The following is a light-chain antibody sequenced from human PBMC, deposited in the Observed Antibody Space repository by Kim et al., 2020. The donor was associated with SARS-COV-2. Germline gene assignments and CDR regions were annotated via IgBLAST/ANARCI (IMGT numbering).Light chain of an antibody. Sequence: DIVVTQAPLSLPVTPGEPASISCRSSQSLLESDGYSYLDWYLQKPGRSPQLLIYLASNRAPGVPDRFSGSGSGTDFTLKISRVEAEDVGVYYCMQSLQTPYIFGQGTKLEI. J-gene: IGKJ2*01. CDR3: MQSLQTPYI. CDR1: QSLLESDGYSY. V-gene: IGKV2-28*01. CDR2: LAS.